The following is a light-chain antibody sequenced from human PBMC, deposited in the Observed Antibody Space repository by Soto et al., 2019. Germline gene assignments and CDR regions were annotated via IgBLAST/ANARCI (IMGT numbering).Light chain of an antibody. CDR1: QDIRGA. CDR2: DVS. CDR3: QQFNSYPIT. J-gene: IGKJ5*01. V-gene: IGKV1-13*02. Sequence: AIQLTQSPSSLSASVGDRVTITCRASQDIRGALAWYQQKPGKAPNMLIYDVSTLESGVPLRFSGSSSGTDFTLTISSLQPVDFATYYCQQFNSYPITFGNGTRLEIK.